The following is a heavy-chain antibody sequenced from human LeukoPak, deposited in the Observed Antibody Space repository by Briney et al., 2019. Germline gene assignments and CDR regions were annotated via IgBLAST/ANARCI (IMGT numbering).Heavy chain of an antibody. D-gene: IGHD2-2*01. V-gene: IGHV3-48*03. Sequence: GGSLRLSCAASGFTFSTYEMNWVRQAPGKGLEWVSYISSSGSTMYYADSVKGRFTISRDNAKNSLYLQMNSLRAEDTAVYYCAKGGAGYCSSTSCLYYFDSWGQGTLVTVSS. CDR3: AKGGAGYCSSTSCLYYFDS. J-gene: IGHJ4*02. CDR1: GFTFSTYE. CDR2: ISSSGSTM.